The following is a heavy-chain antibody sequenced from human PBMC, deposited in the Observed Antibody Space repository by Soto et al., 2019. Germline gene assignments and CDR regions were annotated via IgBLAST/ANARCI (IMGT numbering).Heavy chain of an antibody. CDR3: ARHSENRLAGSLFYFDY. V-gene: IGHV4-39*01. J-gene: IGHJ4*02. CDR2: IYYSGST. D-gene: IGHD6-19*01. Sequence: PSETLSLTCTVSGGSISSSSYYWGWIRQPPGKGLEWIGSIYYSGSTYYNPSLKSRVTISVDTSKNQFSLKLSSVTAADTAVYYCARHSENRLAGSLFYFDYWGQGTLVTVSS. CDR1: GGSISSSSYY.